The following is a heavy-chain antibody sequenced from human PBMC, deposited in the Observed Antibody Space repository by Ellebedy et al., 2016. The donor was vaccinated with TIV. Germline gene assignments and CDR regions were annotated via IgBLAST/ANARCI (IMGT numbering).Heavy chain of an antibody. Sequence: MPGGSLRLSCTVSGDSISSGCYYWGCIRQPPGKGLEWIGTFYYGGSTSYNPSLQSRVTISTDTSKKQFFIKVNSVTPADTAVYFCATGLAVAGRFEYWGQGTLVAVPS. CDR3: ATGLAVAGRFEY. J-gene: IGHJ4*02. D-gene: IGHD6-19*01. CDR1: GDSISSGCYY. CDR2: FYYGGST. V-gene: IGHV4-39*01.